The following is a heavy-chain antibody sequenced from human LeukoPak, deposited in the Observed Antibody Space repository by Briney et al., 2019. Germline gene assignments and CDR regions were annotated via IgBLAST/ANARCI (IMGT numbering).Heavy chain of an antibody. J-gene: IGHJ6*04. V-gene: IGHV1-18*01. D-gene: IGHD4-17*01. CDR1: GYTFTSYG. CDR3: ARDLVGRGDPLLDV. CDR2: ISAYNGNT. Sequence: GSVKVSCKASGYTFTSYGISWVRQAPAQGLEWMGWISAYNGNTNSAQKLQGRVTMTTDTSTSTAYMELRSLRSDDTAVYYCARDLVGRGDPLLDVWGKGTTVTVSS.